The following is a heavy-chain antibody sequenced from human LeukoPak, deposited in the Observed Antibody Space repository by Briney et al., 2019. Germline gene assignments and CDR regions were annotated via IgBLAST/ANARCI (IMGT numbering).Heavy chain of an antibody. D-gene: IGHD4-17*01. CDR1: VGSISSGGDY. CDR3: ARAHGDYNFDY. CDR2: IYYSGSS. V-gene: IGHV4-31*03. J-gene: IGHJ4*02. Sequence: SETLSLTCTVSVGSISSGGDYWGWIRQQPGKGLEWIGYIYYSGSSYYNPSLRGRVTISVDTSKNQFSLKLSSVTAADTAVYYCARAHGDYNFDYWGQGTLVTVSS.